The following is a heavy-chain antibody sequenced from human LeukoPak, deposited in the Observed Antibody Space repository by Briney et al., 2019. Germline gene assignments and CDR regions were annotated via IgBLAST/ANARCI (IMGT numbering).Heavy chain of an antibody. Sequence: ASVKVSCKASGYTFTGYYMHWVRQAPGQGLEWMGWINPNSGGTNYAQKFQGRVTMTRDTSISTAYMELSRLRSDDTAVYYCARGVGRYCSSTSCYVRRDWFDPWGQGTLVTVSS. CDR1: GYTFTGYY. J-gene: IGHJ5*02. V-gene: IGHV1-2*02. CDR3: ARGVGRYCSSTSCYVRRDWFDP. D-gene: IGHD2-2*01. CDR2: INPNSGGT.